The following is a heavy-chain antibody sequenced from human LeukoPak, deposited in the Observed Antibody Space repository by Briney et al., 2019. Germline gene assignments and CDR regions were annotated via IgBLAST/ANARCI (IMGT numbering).Heavy chain of an antibody. CDR1: GYTLINYH. J-gene: IGHJ4*02. Sequence: ASVKVSCKASGYTLINYHINWVRQAPGQGLEWMGTINPSNDDTNYSPKFQGRVTMTRDTSTSTVYMELSSLRSEDTAVYYCARERGGDCYFDYWGQGTLVTVSS. CDR3: ARERGGDCYFDY. V-gene: IGHV1-46*01. D-gene: IGHD2-21*01. CDR2: INPSNDDT.